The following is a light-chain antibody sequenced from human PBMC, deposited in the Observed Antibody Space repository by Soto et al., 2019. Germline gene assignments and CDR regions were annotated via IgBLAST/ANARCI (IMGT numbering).Light chain of an antibody. V-gene: IGKV1-5*03. J-gene: IGKJ1*01. Sequence: DFPMTLSPSTLSASVVDTFTITCRASQSVRSWLAWYQQKPGKAPKLLIYKASSLESGVPSRFSGSGSGTEFTLTITRLQPDDFATYYCHQYNTYGPFGHGTNVAIK. CDR1: QSVRSW. CDR3: HQYNTYGP. CDR2: KAS.